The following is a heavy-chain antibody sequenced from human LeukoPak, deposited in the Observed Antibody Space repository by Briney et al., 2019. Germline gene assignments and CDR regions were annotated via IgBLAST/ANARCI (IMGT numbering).Heavy chain of an antibody. V-gene: IGHV1-24*01. CDR3: ATDSLRNDAFDI. CDR1: GYTLTELS. Sequence: ASVKVSCKVSGYTLTELSMHWVRQAPGKGLVWMGGFDPEDGETIYAQKFQGRVTMTEDTSTDTAYMELSSLRSEDTAVYYCATDSLRNDAFDIWGQGTMVTVSS. D-gene: IGHD4-17*01. CDR2: FDPEDGET. J-gene: IGHJ3*02.